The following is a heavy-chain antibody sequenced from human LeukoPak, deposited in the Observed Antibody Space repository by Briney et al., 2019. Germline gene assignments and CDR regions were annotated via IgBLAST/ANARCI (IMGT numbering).Heavy chain of an antibody. D-gene: IGHD3-10*01. V-gene: IGHV4-4*02. CDR1: GSSISSSNW. Sequence: SETLSLTCAVSGSSISSSNWWSWVRQPPGKGLEWIGEIYHSGSTNYNPSLKSRVTISVDKSKNQFSLKLSSVTAADTAVYYCASRYGSGSYYRNWFDPWGQGTLVTVSS. CDR2: IYHSGST. J-gene: IGHJ5*02. CDR3: ASRYGSGSYYRNWFDP.